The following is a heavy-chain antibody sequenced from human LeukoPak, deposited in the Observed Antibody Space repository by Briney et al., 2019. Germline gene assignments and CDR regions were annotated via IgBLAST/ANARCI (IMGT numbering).Heavy chain of an antibody. CDR2: INPNSGGT. J-gene: IGHJ6*02. CDR3: CGSSLAGSDGMDV. Sequence: ASVKVSCTASGYTFTGYYMHWVRQAPGQGLEWMGWINPNSGGTNYAQKFQGRVTMTRDTSISTAYMELSRLRSDDTAVYYCCGSSLAGSDGMDVWGQGTTVTVSS. V-gene: IGHV1-2*02. CDR1: GYTFTGYY. D-gene: IGHD6-19*01.